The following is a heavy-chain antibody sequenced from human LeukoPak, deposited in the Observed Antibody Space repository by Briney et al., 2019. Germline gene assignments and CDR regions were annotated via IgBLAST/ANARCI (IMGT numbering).Heavy chain of an antibody. CDR2: INSDGIST. CDR3: ARVGCSGGSRYHRYYYYYMDV. Sequence: GGSLRLSWAASGFPFGSVWMSWVRQAPGKWRVWGSCINSDGISTSYADCVKGRFTIARANTKNPLYLQMNSLRAEDTAAYYCARVGCSGGSRYHRYYYYYMDVWGKGTTVTVSS. CDR1: GFPFGSVW. J-gene: IGHJ6*03. V-gene: IGHV3-74*01. D-gene: IGHD2-15*01.